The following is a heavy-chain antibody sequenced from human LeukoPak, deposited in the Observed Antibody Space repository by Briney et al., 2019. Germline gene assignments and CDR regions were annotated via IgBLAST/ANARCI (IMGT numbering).Heavy chain of an antibody. CDR1: GYTFTSYY. CDR2: INPSGGST. Sequence: GASVNVSCKASGYTFTSYYMHWVRQAPGQGLEWMGIINPSGGSTSYAQKFQGRVTMTRGTSTSTVYMELSSLRSEDTAVYYCARAKTPWIQLDWFDPWGQGTLVTVSS. J-gene: IGHJ5*02. CDR3: ARAKTPWIQLDWFDP. D-gene: IGHD5-18*01. V-gene: IGHV1-46*01.